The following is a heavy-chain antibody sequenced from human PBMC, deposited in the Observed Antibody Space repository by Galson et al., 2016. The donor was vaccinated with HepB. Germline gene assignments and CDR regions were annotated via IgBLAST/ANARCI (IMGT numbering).Heavy chain of an antibody. Sequence: SETLSLTCTVSGGSISSSNYYWGWLRQPPGKGLEWIGSIFYSGSTYYNPSLKSRVTITVDTSKNQFSLKLSSVTAADTAVYYCARPDGSAYSGGDWFDPWGQGTLVTVSS. J-gene: IGHJ5*02. D-gene: IGHD3-3*01. CDR2: IFYSGST. CDR1: GGSISSSNYY. V-gene: IGHV4-39*01. CDR3: ARPDGSAYSGGDWFDP.